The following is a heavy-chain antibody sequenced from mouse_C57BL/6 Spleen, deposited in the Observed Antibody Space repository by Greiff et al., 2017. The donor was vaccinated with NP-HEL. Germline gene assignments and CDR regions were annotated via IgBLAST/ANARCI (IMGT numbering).Heavy chain of an antibody. CDR3: ARSGNLYYYAMDY. CDR1: GYTFTSYG. V-gene: IGHV1-81*01. CDR2: IYPRSGNT. Sequence: QVQLQQSGAELARPGASVKLSCKASGYTFTSYGISWVKQRTGQGLEWIGAIYPRSGNTYYNEKFKGKATLTADKSSSTAYMELRSLTSEDSAVYFCARSGNLYYYAMDYWGQGTSVTVSS. D-gene: IGHD1-1*01. J-gene: IGHJ4*01.